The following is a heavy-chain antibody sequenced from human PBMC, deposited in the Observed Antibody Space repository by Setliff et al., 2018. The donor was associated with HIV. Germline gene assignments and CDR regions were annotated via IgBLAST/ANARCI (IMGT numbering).Heavy chain of an antibody. J-gene: IGHJ4*02. CDR1: GGPFGDSS. Sequence: SETLSLTCAVHGGPFGDSSYSWIRQPPGKGLGWIGEISHSGSTSYNSSVKNRATMSVDSSKNQFSLTLASMTAADTAVYYCARWTPKRGYDPAGYFTYYFDYWGLGALVTVSS. D-gene: IGHD3-9*01. CDR3: ARWTPKRGYDPAGYFTYYFDY. CDR2: ISHSGST. V-gene: IGHV4-34*01.